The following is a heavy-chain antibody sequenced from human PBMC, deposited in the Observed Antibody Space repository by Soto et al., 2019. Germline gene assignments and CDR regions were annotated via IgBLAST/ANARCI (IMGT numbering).Heavy chain of an antibody. V-gene: IGHV3-30*03. CDR2: ISYDSTKT. D-gene: IGHD1-26*01. CDR3: ARTRSAWSDFHYYSLDV. J-gene: IGHJ6*02. CDR1: GFTFNSYG. Sequence: GSLRISCAASGFTFNSYGMHWVRQVPGNWLEWVAFISYDSTKTYYADSVKGRFTISRDNSNSALYVQMNSLTGEDTAVYYCARTRSAWSDFHYYSLDVWGQGTTVTVSS.